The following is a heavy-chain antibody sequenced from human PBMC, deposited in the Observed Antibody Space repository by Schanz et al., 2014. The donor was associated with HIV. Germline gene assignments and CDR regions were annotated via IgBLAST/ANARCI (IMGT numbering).Heavy chain of an antibody. CDR1: GFTFNIYG. Sequence: QVQLVESGGGVVQPGGSLRLSCATSGFTFNIYGLHWVRQAPGKGLEWVAVISNDGSNEYYADSVKGRFTLSRDNSENTVYLQMNSLRAEDTAVYYCAKEWYYGSGSMDYGLDVWGQGTTVTVSS. V-gene: IGHV3-30*18. CDR3: AKEWYYGSGSMDYGLDV. D-gene: IGHD3-10*01. CDR2: ISNDGSNE. J-gene: IGHJ6*02.